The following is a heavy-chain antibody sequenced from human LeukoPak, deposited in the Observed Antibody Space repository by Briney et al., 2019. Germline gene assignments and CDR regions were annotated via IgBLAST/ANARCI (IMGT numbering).Heavy chain of an antibody. J-gene: IGHJ4*02. CDR2: IYPNSGGT. D-gene: IGHD3-22*01. V-gene: IGHV1-2*02. CDR1: GYTFTGYY. Sequence: ASVKVSCKASGYTFTGYYIHWVRQAPGQGLEWMGWIYPNSGGTHYAPKFQGRVTMTRDTSISTVYMELNRLRSDDTAVYYCARDRYGSGYYYEYWGQGSLVTVSS. CDR3: ARDRYGSGYYYEY.